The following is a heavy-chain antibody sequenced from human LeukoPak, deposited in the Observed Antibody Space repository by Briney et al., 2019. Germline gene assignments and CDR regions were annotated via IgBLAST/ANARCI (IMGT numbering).Heavy chain of an antibody. CDR1: GFTFSSYW. D-gene: IGHD5-18*01. J-gene: IGHJ4*02. CDR3: AQGYSYEYYFDY. V-gene: IGHV3-30*18. CDR2: ISYDGSNK. Sequence: GGSLRLSCAASGFTFSSYWMSWVRQAPGKGLEWVAVISYDGSNKYYADSVKGRFTISRDNSKNTLYLQMNSLRAEDTAVYYCAQGYSYEYYFDYWGQGTLVTVSS.